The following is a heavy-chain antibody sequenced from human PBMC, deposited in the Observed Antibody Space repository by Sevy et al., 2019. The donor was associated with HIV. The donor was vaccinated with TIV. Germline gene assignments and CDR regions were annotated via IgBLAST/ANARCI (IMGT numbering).Heavy chain of an antibody. J-gene: IGHJ5*01. CDR2: ISYDGSKK. D-gene: IGHD2-21*01. Sequence: GGYLRLSCAASGFTFSDYGMHWVRQAPGKGLEWVAVISYDGSKKHYMDSVKGRFSVSRDNSKNTLFVQMNRLRVEDTAVYYCARADAYFYDNRGQDNWFDPWGQGTLVTVSS. CDR1: GFTFSDYG. CDR3: ARADAYFYDNRGQDNWFDP. V-gene: IGHV3-30*03.